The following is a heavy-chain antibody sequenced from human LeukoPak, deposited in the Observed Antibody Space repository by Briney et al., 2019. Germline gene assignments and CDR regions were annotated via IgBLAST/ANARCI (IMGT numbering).Heavy chain of an antibody. V-gene: IGHV5-51*01. CDR1: GSRFTSYW. CDR3: ASAIVVVPAAIPYYFDY. CDR2: IYPGDSDT. Sequence: GGSLQISCQGSGSRFTSYWIGWVRQMPGKGLEWMGIIYPGDSDTRYSPSFQGQVTISADKSISTAYLQWSSLKASDTAMYYCASAIVVVPAAIPYYFDYWGQGTLVTVSS. D-gene: IGHD2-2*01. J-gene: IGHJ4*02.